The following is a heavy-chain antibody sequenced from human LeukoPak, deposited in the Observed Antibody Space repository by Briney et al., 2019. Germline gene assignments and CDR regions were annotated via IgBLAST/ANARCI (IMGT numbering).Heavy chain of an antibody. D-gene: IGHD5-12*01. Sequence: PGGSLRLSCAASALTFSSYVMHWVRQAPGKGLEWVAVIWYDGTNKYYTDSVKGRFTISRDNSKNTLDVQMNSLRAEDTAVYYCAKGGGSKLKDAFDIWGQGTVVTVSA. V-gene: IGHV3-30*02. CDR1: ALTFSSYV. CDR3: AKGGGSKLKDAFDI. CDR2: IWYDGTNK. J-gene: IGHJ3*02.